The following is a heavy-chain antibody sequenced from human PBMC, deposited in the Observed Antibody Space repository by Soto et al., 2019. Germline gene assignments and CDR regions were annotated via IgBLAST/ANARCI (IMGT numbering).Heavy chain of an antibody. CDR2: ISGSGSFT. Sequence: SXAASGFTFRTYAINLVRQAPGKGLEWISAISGSGSFTHYADSVRGRFTISRDNSQNQLYLQMNNLRGDDTAMYYCAKIPTGSGSSKFDYWGQGIQVTVSS. D-gene: IGHD3-10*01. CDR3: AKIPTGSGSSKFDY. V-gene: IGHV3-23*01. J-gene: IGHJ4*02. CDR1: GFTFRTYA.